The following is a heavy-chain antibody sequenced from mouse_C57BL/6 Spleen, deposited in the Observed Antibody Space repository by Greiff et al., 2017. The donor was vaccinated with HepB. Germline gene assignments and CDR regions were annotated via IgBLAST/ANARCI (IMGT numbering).Heavy chain of an antibody. CDR3: ARNMGSRDYAMDY. Sequence: VHLVESGPGLVAPSQSLSITCTVSGFSLTSYAISWVRQPPGKGLEWLGVIWTGGGTNYNSALKSRLSISKDNSKSQVFLKMNSLQTDDTARYYCARNMGSRDYAMDYWGQGTSVTVSS. J-gene: IGHJ4*01. D-gene: IGHD1-1*02. CDR2: IWTGGGT. V-gene: IGHV2-9-1*01. CDR1: GFSLTSYA.